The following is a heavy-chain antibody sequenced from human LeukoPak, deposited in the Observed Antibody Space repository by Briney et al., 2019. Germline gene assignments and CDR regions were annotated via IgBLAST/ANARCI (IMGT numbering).Heavy chain of an antibody. CDR2: INHSGST. CDR1: GGSFSGYY. D-gene: IGHD3/OR15-3a*01. CDR3: TRQTGSGLFTLP. V-gene: IGHV4-34*01. J-gene: IGHJ4*02. Sequence: TASETLSLTCAVYGGSFSGYYWSWIRQPPGKGLEWIGEINHSGSTNYNPSLKSRVTISIDTSNNQISLRLTSVTATDTAMYYCTRQTGSGLFTLPGGQGTLVTVSS.